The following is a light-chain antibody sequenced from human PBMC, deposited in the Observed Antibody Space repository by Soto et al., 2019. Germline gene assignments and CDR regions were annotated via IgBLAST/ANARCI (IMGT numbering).Light chain of an antibody. CDR2: DVS. Sequence: QSVLTQPASVSGSPGQSITISCTGTSSEVGGYNYVSWYQQHPGKAHKLMIYDVSNRPSGVSNRFSGSKSGNTASLTISGLQAEDEADYYCSSYTSSSSVFGTGTKVTVL. J-gene: IGLJ1*01. CDR1: SSEVGGYNY. CDR3: SSYTSSSSV. V-gene: IGLV2-14*01.